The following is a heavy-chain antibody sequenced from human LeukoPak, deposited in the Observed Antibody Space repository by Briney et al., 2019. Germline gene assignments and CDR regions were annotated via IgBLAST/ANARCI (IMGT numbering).Heavy chain of an antibody. CDR2: IYYSGST. D-gene: IGHD3-10*01. CDR1: GGSVSSGSYY. V-gene: IGHV4-61*01. J-gene: IGHJ4*02. CDR3: AGASANYYGSGSYYNFDY. Sequence: SETLSLTCTVSGGSVSSGSYYWSWIRQPPGKGLEWIGYIYYSGSTNYNPSLKSRVTISVDTSKNQFSLKLSSVTAADTAVYYCAGASANYYGSGSYYNFDYWGQGTLVTVSS.